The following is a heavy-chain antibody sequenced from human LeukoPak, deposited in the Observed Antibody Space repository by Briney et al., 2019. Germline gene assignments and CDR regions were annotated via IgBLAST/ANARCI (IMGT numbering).Heavy chain of an antibody. D-gene: IGHD3-10*01. CDR2: ISWNSGSI. J-gene: IGHJ1*01. Sequence: GRSLRLSCAASGFKFDDYAMHWVRQAPGKGLEWVSGISWNSGSIDYADSVKGRFTISRDNAKNSLYLQMNSLRAEDTALYCCAKDLNSGPGSYGFKHWGQGTLVTVSS. CDR1: GFKFDDYA. V-gene: IGHV3-9*01. CDR3: AKDLNSGPGSYGFKH.